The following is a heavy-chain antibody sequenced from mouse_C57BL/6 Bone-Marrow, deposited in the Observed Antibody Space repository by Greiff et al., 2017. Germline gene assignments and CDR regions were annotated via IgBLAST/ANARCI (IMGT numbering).Heavy chain of an antibody. J-gene: IGHJ1*03. Sequence: VQLQQSGAELVRPGSSVKMSCKTSGYTFTSYGINWVKQRPGQGLEWIGYIFIGNGYTEYNEKFKGKVTLTSDTSSSTASMQLSSLTSEDSAIYFCAREYYGRDWYVDVWGTGTTVTVSS. CDR2: IFIGNGYT. CDR3: AREYYGRDWYVDV. D-gene: IGHD1-1*01. V-gene: IGHV1-58*01. CDR1: GYTFTSYG.